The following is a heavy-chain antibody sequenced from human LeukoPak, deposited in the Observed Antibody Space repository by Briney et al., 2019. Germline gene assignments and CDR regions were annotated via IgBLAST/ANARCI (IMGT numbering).Heavy chain of an antibody. CDR3: AELGITMIGGV. J-gene: IGHJ6*04. V-gene: IGHV3-48*04. CDR1: GFTFSTYG. CDR2: ISSSGSTI. D-gene: IGHD3-10*02. Sequence: GGSLRLSCAASGFTFSTYGTHWVRQAPGKGLEWVSYISSSGSTIYYADSVKGRFTISRDNAKNSLYLQMNSLRAEDTAVYYCAELGITMIGGVWGKGTTVTISS.